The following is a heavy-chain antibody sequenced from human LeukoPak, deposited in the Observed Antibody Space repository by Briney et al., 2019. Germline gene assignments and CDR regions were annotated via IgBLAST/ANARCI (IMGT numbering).Heavy chain of an antibody. CDR3: ARGRPAHYFDS. V-gene: IGHV3-66*01. D-gene: IGHD6-6*01. CDR1: GFTVRSTY. Sequence: GGSLGLSCAASGFTVRSTYLTWVRQAPGKGLEWLSVIYSGGYTYYADSVKGRFFISRDISENMVYLQMNSLSVEDTAVYFCARGRPAHYFDSWGPGTLVTVS. CDR2: IYSGGYT. J-gene: IGHJ4*02.